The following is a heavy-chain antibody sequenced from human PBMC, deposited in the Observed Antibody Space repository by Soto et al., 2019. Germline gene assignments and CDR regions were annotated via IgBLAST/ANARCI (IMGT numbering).Heavy chain of an antibody. D-gene: IGHD6-6*01. CDR2: INPNSGGT. Sequence: ASVKVSCKASGYTFTGYYMHWVRQAPGQGLEWMGWINPNSGGTNYAQKFQGWVTMTRDTSISTAYMELSRLRSDDTAVYYCAREAARSDYYYYGMDVWGQGTTVTVSS. CDR3: AREAARSDYYYYGMDV. V-gene: IGHV1-2*04. CDR1: GYTFTGYY. J-gene: IGHJ6*02.